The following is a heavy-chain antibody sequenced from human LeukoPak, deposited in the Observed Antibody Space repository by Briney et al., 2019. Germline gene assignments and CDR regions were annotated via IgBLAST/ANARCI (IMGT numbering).Heavy chain of an antibody. D-gene: IGHD3-22*01. CDR3: ARDQYYYDSSGYYYVNYYYYGMDV. CDR1: GFTFSDAW. Sequence: PGGSLRLSCAASGFTFSDAWMSWVRQAPGKGLEWVANIKQDGSEKYYVDSVKGRFTISRDNAKNSLYLQMNSLRAEDTAVYYCARDQYYYDSSGYYYVNYYYYGMDVWGQGTTVTVSS. CDR2: IKQDGSEK. J-gene: IGHJ6*02. V-gene: IGHV3-7*01.